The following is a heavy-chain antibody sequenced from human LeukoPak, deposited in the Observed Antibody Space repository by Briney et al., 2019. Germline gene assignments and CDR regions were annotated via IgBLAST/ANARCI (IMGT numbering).Heavy chain of an antibody. D-gene: IGHD3-10*01. Sequence: GESLKISCKGSGYSFTSYWIGWVRQTPGKGLEWMGIIYPGDSDTRYSPSFQGQVTISADKSISTAYLQWSSLKASDTAMYYCARLPYYYGSGSFSYYFDYWGQGTLVTVSS. CDR1: GYSFTSYW. CDR2: IYPGDSDT. J-gene: IGHJ4*02. V-gene: IGHV5-51*01. CDR3: ARLPYYYGSGSFSYYFDY.